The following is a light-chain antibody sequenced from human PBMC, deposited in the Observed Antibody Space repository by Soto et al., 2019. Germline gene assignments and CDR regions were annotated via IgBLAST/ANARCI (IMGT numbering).Light chain of an antibody. CDR1: SSDVGGYNY. CDR2: EVT. CDR3: ISYTSSGTHVL. V-gene: IGLV2-14*01. Sequence: QSVLTQPASVSGSPGQSITISCTGTSSDVGGYNYVSWYQQHPGKAPKLMIYEVTNRPSGVSNRFSGSKSGNTASLTISGLQAEDEADYYCISYTSSGTHVLFGGGTKLTVL. J-gene: IGLJ2*01.